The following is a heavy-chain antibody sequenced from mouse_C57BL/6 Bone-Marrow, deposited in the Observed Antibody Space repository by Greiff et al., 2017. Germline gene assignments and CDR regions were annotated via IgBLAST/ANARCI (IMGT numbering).Heavy chain of an antibody. CDR2: INPSSGYT. J-gene: IGHJ4*01. Sequence: VQLQQSGAELARPGASVKMSCKASGYTFTSYTMHWVKQRPGQGLEWIGYINPSSGYTKYSQKFKDKATLTADKSSSTAYMQLSSLTSEDSAVYYCARWGFPITTVVAMDYWGQGTSVTVSS. D-gene: IGHD1-1*01. CDR3: ARWGFPITTVVAMDY. V-gene: IGHV1-4*01. CDR1: GYTFTSYT.